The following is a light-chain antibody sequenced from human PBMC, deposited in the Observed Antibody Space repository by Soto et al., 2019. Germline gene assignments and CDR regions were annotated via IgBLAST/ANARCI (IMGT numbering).Light chain of an antibody. J-gene: IGKJ1*01. CDR1: QSVSSSY. Sequence: EIVLTQSSGTLSLSPGERATLSCRASQSVSSSYLAWYQQKPGQAPRLLIYGASSRATGIPDRFSGSGSGTDFPLTISRLEPEDFAVYSGQQYGSSPGTFGQGTKVEIK. CDR2: GAS. CDR3: QQYGSSPGT. V-gene: IGKV3-20*01.